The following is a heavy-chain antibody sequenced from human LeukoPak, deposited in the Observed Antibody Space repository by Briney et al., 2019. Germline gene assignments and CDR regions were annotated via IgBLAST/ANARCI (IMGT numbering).Heavy chain of an antibody. CDR1: GGSISSYY. Sequence: SETLSLTCTVSGGSISSYYWSLIRQSPEKGLEWMGYIYYTGNTNYNPSLKSRVTILVDASKNQFSLNLSSVTAADTAVYYCAGSPNPYYFDFWGQGSLVTVSS. D-gene: IGHD6-19*01. CDR2: IYYTGNT. J-gene: IGHJ4*02. CDR3: AGSPNPYYFDF. V-gene: IGHV4-59*01.